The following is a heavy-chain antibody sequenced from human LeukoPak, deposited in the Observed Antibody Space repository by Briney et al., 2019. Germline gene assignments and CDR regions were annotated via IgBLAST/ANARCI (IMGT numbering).Heavy chain of an antibody. J-gene: IGHJ4*02. CDR1: GGSFSGYY. V-gene: IGHV4-34*01. Sequence: SETLSLTCAVYGGSFSGYYWSWIRQPPGKGLEWIGEINHSGSTNYSPSLKSRVTISVDTSKNQFSLKLSSVTAADTAVYYCARGREDIVVVPAAPFDYWGQGTLVTVSS. D-gene: IGHD2-2*01. CDR3: ARGREDIVVVPAAPFDY. CDR2: INHSGST.